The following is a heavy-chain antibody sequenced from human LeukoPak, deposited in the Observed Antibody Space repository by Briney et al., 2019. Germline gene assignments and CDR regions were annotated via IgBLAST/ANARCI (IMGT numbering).Heavy chain of an antibody. V-gene: IGHV3-23*01. Sequence: GGSLRLSCAASGFTFSSYSMNWVRQAPGKGLEWVSRVSGSGGSTYYADSVKGRFTISRDNSKNTLYLQMNSLRAEDTAVYYCAKSAYDFQRSFDYWGQGTLVTVSS. J-gene: IGHJ4*02. D-gene: IGHD3-3*01. CDR1: GFTFSSYS. CDR3: AKSAYDFQRSFDY. CDR2: VSGSGGST.